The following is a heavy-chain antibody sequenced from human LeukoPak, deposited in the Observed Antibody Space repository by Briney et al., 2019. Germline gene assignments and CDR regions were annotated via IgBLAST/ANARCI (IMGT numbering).Heavy chain of an antibody. Sequence: ASVKVSCKASGYTFTSYAMHWVRQAPGQRLEWMGWINAGNGNTKYSQKFQGRVTITRDTSASTAYMELSSLRSDDTAVYYCARGPPHRDYYYYYLDVWGTGTTVTVSS. J-gene: IGHJ6*03. CDR3: ARGPPHRDYYYYYLDV. D-gene: IGHD5-24*01. CDR2: INAGNGNT. V-gene: IGHV1-3*01. CDR1: GYTFTSYA.